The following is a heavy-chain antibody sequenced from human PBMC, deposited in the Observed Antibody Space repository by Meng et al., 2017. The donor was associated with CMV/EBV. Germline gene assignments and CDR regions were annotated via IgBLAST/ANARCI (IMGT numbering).Heavy chain of an antibody. J-gene: IGHJ6*02. D-gene: IGHD2-2*01. V-gene: IGHV3-74*03. CDR3: ARERVRNFVVAPGASRTAAPAGMDV. Sequence: GRSLRLSCTVSGFTFRSYCMHWVRQAPGKGLVWVSRIENDVRITTYADSVKGRFIISRDNAKNKLYLQMNSLRAEDTAVYYCARERVRNFVVAPGASRTAAPAGMDVWGQGTAVTVSS. CDR2: IENDVRIT. CDR1: GFTFRSYC.